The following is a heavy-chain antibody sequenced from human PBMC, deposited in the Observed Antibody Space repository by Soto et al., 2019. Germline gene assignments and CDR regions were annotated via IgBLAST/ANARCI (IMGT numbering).Heavy chain of an antibody. CDR1: GGSISSGDYY. Sequence: NPSETLSLTCTVSGGSISSGDYYWSWIRQLPGKGLEWIGYIYYSGSTYYNPSLKSRVTISVDTSKNQFSLKLSSVTAADTAVYYCARAPIMVRGVIDWFDPWGQGTLVTVSS. CDR3: ARAPIMVRGVIDWFDP. V-gene: IGHV4-30-4*01. CDR2: IYYSGST. J-gene: IGHJ5*02. D-gene: IGHD3-10*01.